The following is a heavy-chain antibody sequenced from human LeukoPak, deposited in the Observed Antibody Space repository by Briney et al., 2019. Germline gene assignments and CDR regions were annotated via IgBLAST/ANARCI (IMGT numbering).Heavy chain of an antibody. Sequence: GGSLRLSCAASGFIFSSYSMNWVRQAPGKGLEWVSYISSSSSTIYYADSVKGRFTISRDNAKNSLYLQMNSLRAEDTAVYYCARATYDYVWGSYRPKDYYFDYWGQGTLVTVSS. CDR1: GFIFSSYS. J-gene: IGHJ4*02. V-gene: IGHV3-48*04. CDR3: ARATYDYVWGSYRPKDYYFDY. CDR2: ISSSSSTI. D-gene: IGHD3-16*02.